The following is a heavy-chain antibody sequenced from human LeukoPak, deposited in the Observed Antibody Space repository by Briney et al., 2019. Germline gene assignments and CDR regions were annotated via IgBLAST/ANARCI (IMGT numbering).Heavy chain of an antibody. D-gene: IGHD2-15*01. J-gene: IGHJ4*02. CDR2: IIPIFGTA. CDR1: GGTFSSYA. Sequence: SVKVSCKASGGTFSSYAISWVRQAPGQGREWMGRIIPIFGTANYAQKFQGRVTITTDESTSTAYMELSSLRSEDTAVYYCARDRMRYCSGGSCYSDYWGQGTLVTVSS. CDR3: ARDRMRYCSGGSCYSDY. V-gene: IGHV1-69*05.